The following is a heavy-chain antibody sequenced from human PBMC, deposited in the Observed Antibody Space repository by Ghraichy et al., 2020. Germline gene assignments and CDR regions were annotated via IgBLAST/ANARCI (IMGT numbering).Heavy chain of an antibody. V-gene: IGHV3-30*18. CDR1: GFTFSSYG. CDR2: ISYDGSNK. CDR3: AKDRDDSSGYYDPFDN. D-gene: IGHD3-22*01. J-gene: IGHJ4*02. Sequence: GGSLRLSCAASGFTFSSYGMHWVRQAPGKGLEWVALISYDGSNKYYADSVKGRFTISRDNSKNTLYLQMNSLRAEDTAVYYCAKDRDDSSGYYDPFDNWGQRTLVTVSS.